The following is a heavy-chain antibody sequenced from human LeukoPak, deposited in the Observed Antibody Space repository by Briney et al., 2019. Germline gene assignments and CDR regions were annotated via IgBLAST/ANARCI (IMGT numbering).Heavy chain of an antibody. CDR1: GGSISSSSYY. CDR2: IYYSGST. J-gene: IGHJ4*02. V-gene: IGHV4-61*01. CDR3: ARMGTDYYDPW. D-gene: IGHD3-22*01. Sequence: SETLSLTCTVSGGSISSSSYYWSWIRQPPGRGLEWIGYIYYSGSTNYNPSLGSRVTMSVDTSKNQFSLRLNSVTAADTAVYFCARMGTDYYDPWWGQGTLVTVSS.